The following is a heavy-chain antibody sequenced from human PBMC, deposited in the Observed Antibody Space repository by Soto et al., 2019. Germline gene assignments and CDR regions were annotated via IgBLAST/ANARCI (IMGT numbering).Heavy chain of an antibody. D-gene: IGHD6-19*01. Sequence: GESLKISCKGSGYTFTNYWISWVRQMPGKGLEWMGRIDPSDSYTNYSPSFQGHVTISADKSITTAYLQWGSLKASDTAIYFCARRTGDSGRYLFDYWGQGTQVTVSS. V-gene: IGHV5-10-1*01. CDR3: ARRTGDSGRYLFDY. J-gene: IGHJ4*02. CDR2: IDPSDSYT. CDR1: GYTFTNYW.